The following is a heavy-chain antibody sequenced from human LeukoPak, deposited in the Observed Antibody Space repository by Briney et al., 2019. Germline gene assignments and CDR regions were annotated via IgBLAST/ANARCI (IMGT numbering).Heavy chain of an antibody. CDR3: ARQAQWLRSDFFDH. V-gene: IGHV5-51*01. Sequence: GESLKISCKTSGYFFPNLRTGWVRQVPGKGPEWIGIIYPADSDTKYSPSFQGRVTISADRSTSTAYLHWSNLEASDSAIYYCARQAQWLRSDFFDHWGQGTVATVSS. J-gene: IGHJ5*02. D-gene: IGHD5-12*01. CDR2: IYPADSDT. CDR1: GYFFPNLR.